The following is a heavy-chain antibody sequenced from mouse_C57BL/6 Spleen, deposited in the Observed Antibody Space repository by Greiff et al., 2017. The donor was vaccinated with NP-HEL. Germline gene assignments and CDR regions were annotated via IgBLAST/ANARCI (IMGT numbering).Heavy chain of an antibody. CDR2: INPNNGGT. J-gene: IGHJ4*01. CDR3: ASRWDY. Sequence: VQLQQSGPELVKPGASVKISCKASGYTFTDYYMNWVKQSHGKSLEWIGDINPNNGGTSYNQKFKGKATLTVDKSSSTAYMELRSLTSEDSAVYYCASRWDYWGQGTSVTVSS. V-gene: IGHV1-26*01. CDR1: GYTFTDYY.